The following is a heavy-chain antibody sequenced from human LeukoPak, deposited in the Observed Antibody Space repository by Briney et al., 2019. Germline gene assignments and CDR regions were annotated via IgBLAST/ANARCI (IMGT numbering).Heavy chain of an antibody. CDR1: GGSVSSGSFY. CDR2: VYYNGST. CDR3: AREIAAPGEFMDV. D-gene: IGHD6-13*01. V-gene: IGHV4-61*01. J-gene: IGHJ6*02. Sequence: SETLSLTCTVSGGSVSSGSFYWNWVRQPPGTGLEWIGYVYYNGSTNNNPSLKSRVTISVDTSKNQFSLKLSSVTAADTAVYYCAREIAAPGEFMDVWGQGTTVTVSS.